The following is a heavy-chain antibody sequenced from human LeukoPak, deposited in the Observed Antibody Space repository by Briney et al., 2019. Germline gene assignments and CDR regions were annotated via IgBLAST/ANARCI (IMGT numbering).Heavy chain of an antibody. CDR3: ARDDYGDYPYGMDV. CDR1: GFTFSSYW. CDR2: IYSDGNTT. Sequence: TGGSLRLSCAASGFTFSSYWMHWVRQAPGKGLVWVSRIYSDGNTTNYADSVKGRFTISRDNAKNTLYLQMNSLRAEDTAVYYCARDDYGDYPYGMDVWGQGTTVTVSS. D-gene: IGHD4-17*01. V-gene: IGHV3-74*01. J-gene: IGHJ6*02.